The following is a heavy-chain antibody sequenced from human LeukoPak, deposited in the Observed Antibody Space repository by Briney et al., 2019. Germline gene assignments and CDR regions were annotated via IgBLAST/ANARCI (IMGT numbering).Heavy chain of an antibody. J-gene: IGHJ6*03. CDR1: GGSISSYY. CDR2: INHSGST. V-gene: IGHV4-34*01. CDR3: ARGRNYYGSGSYYRSSTYYYYYYMDV. D-gene: IGHD3-10*01. Sequence: SETLSLTCTVSGGSISSYYWSWIRQPPGKGLEWIGEINHSGSTNYNPSLKSRVTISVDTSKNQFSLKLSSVTAADTAVYYCARGRNYYGSGSYYRSSTYYYYYYMDVWGKGTTVTVSS.